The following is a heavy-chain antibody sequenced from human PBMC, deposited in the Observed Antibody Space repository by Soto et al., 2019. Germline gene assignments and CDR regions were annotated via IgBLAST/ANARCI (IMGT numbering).Heavy chain of an antibody. J-gene: IGHJ4*02. CDR3: ASGTNGAFFVY. CDR2: ISSRSSTI. D-gene: IGHD2-8*01. V-gene: IGHV3-11*01. Sequence: SLRLSCAASGFTFSDYYMSWIRQAPGKGLEWVSYISSRSSTIFYADSVRGRFTISRDNVKNSLYLQMNSLRAEDTAVYYCASGTNGAFFVYWGQGILVTSPQ. CDR1: GFTFSDYY.